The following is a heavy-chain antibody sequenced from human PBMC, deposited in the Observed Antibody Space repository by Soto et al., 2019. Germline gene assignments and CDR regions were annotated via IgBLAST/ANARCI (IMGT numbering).Heavy chain of an antibody. D-gene: IGHD5-12*01. CDR1: GFTYSSYW. CDR2: IKNDGRST. J-gene: IGHJ4*02. CDR3: VRDRAYSGYDN. V-gene: IGHV3-74*01. Sequence: GVSLRLSCAASGFTYSSYWMHWVRQAPGKGLVWVSRIKNDGRSTTYADSVKGRFTISRDNAKNTLYLQMNSLRAEDTAVYYCVRDRAYSGYDNWGQGT.